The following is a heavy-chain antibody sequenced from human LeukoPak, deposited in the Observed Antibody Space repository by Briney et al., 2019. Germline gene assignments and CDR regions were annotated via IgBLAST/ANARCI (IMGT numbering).Heavy chain of an antibody. CDR1: GYTLTELS. Sequence: GASVKVSCKVSGYTLTELSMHWVRQAPGKGLEWMGGFDPEDGETIYAQKFQGRVTMTEDTSTDTAYMELSSLRSEDTAVYYCATTYYYDSSGSYYYYYWGQGTLVTVSS. J-gene: IGHJ4*02. CDR3: ATTYYYDSSGSYYYYY. V-gene: IGHV1-24*01. D-gene: IGHD3-22*01. CDR2: FDPEDGET.